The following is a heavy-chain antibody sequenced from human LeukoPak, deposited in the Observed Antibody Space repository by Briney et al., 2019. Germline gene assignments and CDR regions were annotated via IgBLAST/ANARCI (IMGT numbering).Heavy chain of an antibody. CDR3: ARVDVITFGEVIVQRRKWFDP. CDR1: GASFSGYY. V-gene: IGHV4-34*01. D-gene: IGHD3-16*02. J-gene: IGHJ5*02. Sequence: SETLSLTCAVSGASFSGYYCSWIRQSPGKGLEWIGEINHSRNTNYNPSLRSRVTTSVDTSKNQFSLKLSSVTAADTAVYYCARVDVITFGEVIVQRRKWFDPWGQGILVTVSS. CDR2: INHSRNT.